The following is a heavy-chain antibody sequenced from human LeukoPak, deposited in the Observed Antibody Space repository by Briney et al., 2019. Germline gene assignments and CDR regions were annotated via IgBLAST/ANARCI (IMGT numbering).Heavy chain of an antibody. CDR1: GGSFSSSTYY. D-gene: IGHD5-18*01. Sequence: SETLSLTCTVSGGSFSSSTYYWGWIRQPPGKGLEWIGSIYYIENTYYNPSLKSRVTISVDTSKNQFSLKLSSVTAADTAVYYCARHRIALWLPFDYWGQGTLVTVSS. CDR2: IYYIENT. J-gene: IGHJ4*02. V-gene: IGHV4-39*01. CDR3: ARHRIALWLPFDY.